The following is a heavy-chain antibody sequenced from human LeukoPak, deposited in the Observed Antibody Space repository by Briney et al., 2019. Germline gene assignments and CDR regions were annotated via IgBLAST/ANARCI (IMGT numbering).Heavy chain of an antibody. V-gene: IGHV4-39*01. Sequence: SETLSLTCTVSGGSISSSSYYWGWIRQPPGKGLEWIGSIYYSGSTYYNPSLKSRVTISVDTSKNQFSLKLSSVTAADTAVYYCARHGLRYFAPGYLDYWGQGTLVTVSS. J-gene: IGHJ4*02. CDR2: IYYSGST. CDR1: GGSISSSSYY. D-gene: IGHD3-9*01. CDR3: ARHGLRYFAPGYLDY.